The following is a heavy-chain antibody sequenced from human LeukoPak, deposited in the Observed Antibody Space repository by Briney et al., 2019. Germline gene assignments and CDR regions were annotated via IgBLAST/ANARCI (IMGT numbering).Heavy chain of an antibody. J-gene: IGHJ4*02. CDR1: GGSISSYY. D-gene: IGHD3-10*02. CDR2: IYYSGST. Sequence: PSETLSLTCTVSGGSISSYYWSWIRQPPGKGLEWIGYIYYSGSTNYNPSLKSRVTISEDTSKNQFSLKLSSVTAADTAVYYCASLPTFGEFNFDYWGQGTLVTVSS. CDR3: ASLPTFGEFNFDY. V-gene: IGHV4-59*08.